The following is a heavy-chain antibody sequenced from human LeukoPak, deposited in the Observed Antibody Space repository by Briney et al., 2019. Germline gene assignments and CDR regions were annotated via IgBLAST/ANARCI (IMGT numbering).Heavy chain of an antibody. J-gene: IGHJ4*02. D-gene: IGHD1-14*01. V-gene: IGHV4-4*09. CDR3: ARQAPSPENHFFDY. CDR2: IYSSGST. Sequence: SETLSVTCTVSGGVVSRDGWGWIRQPPGKGLEWIGYIYSSGSTNYNPTSYNPSFQSRVTISEDTSKNQFSLRVNSVATADTAMYYCARQAPSPENHFFDYWGQGILVTVPS. CDR1: GGVVSRDG.